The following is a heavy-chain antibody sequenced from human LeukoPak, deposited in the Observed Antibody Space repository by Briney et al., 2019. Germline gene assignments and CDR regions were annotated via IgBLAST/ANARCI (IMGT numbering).Heavy chain of an antibody. J-gene: IGHJ4*02. D-gene: IGHD5-24*01. Sequence: PGGSLTLSCAASGVTLSPYGMHWVRQAPGKGLEWVAVISYDGSNKYYADSVKGRFTISRDNSKNTLYLQMNSLRAEDTAVYYCARIRDDYNPLDYWGQGTLVTVSS. CDR1: GVTLSPYG. CDR3: ARIRDDYNPLDY. V-gene: IGHV3-30*03. CDR2: ISYDGSNK.